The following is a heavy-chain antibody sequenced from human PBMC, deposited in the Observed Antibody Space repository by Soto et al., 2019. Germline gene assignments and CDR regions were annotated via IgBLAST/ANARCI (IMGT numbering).Heavy chain of an antibody. CDR2: ISAYNGNT. D-gene: IGHD1-1*01. CDR1: GYTFTSYG. Sequence: ASVKVSCKASGYTFTSYGISWVRQAPGQGLEWMGWISAYNGNTNYAQELQGRVTMTTDTSTSTAHMELRSLRSDDTAVYYCAREGVQIPYGMDVWGQGTTVTVSS. V-gene: IGHV1-18*01. CDR3: AREGVQIPYGMDV. J-gene: IGHJ6*02.